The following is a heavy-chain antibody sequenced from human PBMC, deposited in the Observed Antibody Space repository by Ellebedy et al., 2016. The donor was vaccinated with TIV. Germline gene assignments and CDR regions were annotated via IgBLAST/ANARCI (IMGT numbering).Heavy chain of an antibody. CDR2: IIPFLRAA. V-gene: IGHV1-69*13. J-gene: IGHJ2*01. D-gene: IGHD1-26*01. CDR1: GGIFSTYT. Sequence: ASVKVSCKASGGIFSTYTITWVRQAPGLGLEWMGGIIPFLRAAKYAQKFQGRVTITADESTSTAYLELNSLRSEDTAMYYCATTLNGGLYYYFDLWGRGTLVSVSS. CDR3: ATTLNGGLYYYFDL.